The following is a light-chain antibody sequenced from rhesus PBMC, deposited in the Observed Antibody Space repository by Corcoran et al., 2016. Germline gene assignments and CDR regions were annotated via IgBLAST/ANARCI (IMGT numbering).Light chain of an antibody. CDR3: QQGYSTPYS. Sequence: DIQMSQSPSSLSASVGDKVTITCRASQGISNALAWYQQTPGKAPKLLINAAASLESGVPSRLSGSRSGTDFTLTISSLQPEDFATYYCQQGYSTPYSFGQGTKVEIK. CDR1: QGISNA. J-gene: IGKJ2*01. V-gene: IGKV1-33*02. CDR2: AAA.